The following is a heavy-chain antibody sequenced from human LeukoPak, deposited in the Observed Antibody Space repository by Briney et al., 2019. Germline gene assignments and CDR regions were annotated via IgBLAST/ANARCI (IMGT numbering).Heavy chain of an antibody. CDR1: GFTFSSYG. V-gene: IGHV3-30*18. J-gene: IGHJ3*02. Sequence: PGGSLRLSCAASGFTFSSYGMHWVRQAPGKGLEWVAVISYDGSNKYYADSVKGRFTISRDNSKNTLYLQMNSLRAEDTAVYYCAKGFDDFDIWGQGTMVTVSS. D-gene: IGHD3-9*01. CDR2: ISYDGSNK. CDR3: AKGFDDFDI.